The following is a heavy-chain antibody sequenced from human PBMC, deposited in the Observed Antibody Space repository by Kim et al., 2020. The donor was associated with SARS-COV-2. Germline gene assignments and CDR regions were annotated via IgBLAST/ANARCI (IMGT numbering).Heavy chain of an antibody. V-gene: IGHV4-39*01. CDR2: IYYSAST. D-gene: IGHD5-12*01. J-gene: IGHJ5*02. CDR3: ARPYRDGYNT. Sequence: SETLSLTCTVSGGSISSSSYYWGWIRQPPGKGLEWIGSIYYSASTYYNPSLKSRVTISVDTSKNQFSLKLTSVTAADTAVYYCARPYRDGYNTWGQGTLV. CDR1: GGSISSSSYY.